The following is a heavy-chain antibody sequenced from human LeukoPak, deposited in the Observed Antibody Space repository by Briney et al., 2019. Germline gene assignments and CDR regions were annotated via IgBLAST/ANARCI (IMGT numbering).Heavy chain of an antibody. Sequence: SETLSLTCTVSRGSISSYYWSWLRQPPGKGLEWIGYIYYSGSTNYNPSLKSRVTISVDTSKNQFSLKLSSVTAADTAVYYCARDLAGWSPIAYWGQRTLVTVSS. CDR3: ARDLAGWSPIAY. V-gene: IGHV4-59*01. CDR1: RGSISSYY. CDR2: IYYSGST. J-gene: IGHJ4*02. D-gene: IGHD6-19*01.